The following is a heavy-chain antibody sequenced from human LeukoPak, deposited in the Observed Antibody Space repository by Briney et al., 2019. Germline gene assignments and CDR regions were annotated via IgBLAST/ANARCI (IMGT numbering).Heavy chain of an antibody. J-gene: IGHJ4*02. CDR3: ARHGSQPPFSESLLEYYFDY. Sequence: GGSLRLSCAASGFTFSTYWLSWVRQAPGKGLEWVANINPDGSEQYYVDSVKGRFTISRDNAENSLYLQINSLRAEDTSVYYCARHGSQPPFSESLLEYYFDYWGQGTLVTVSS. CDR1: GFTFSTYW. CDR2: INPDGSEQ. D-gene: IGHD3-3*02. V-gene: IGHV3-7*01.